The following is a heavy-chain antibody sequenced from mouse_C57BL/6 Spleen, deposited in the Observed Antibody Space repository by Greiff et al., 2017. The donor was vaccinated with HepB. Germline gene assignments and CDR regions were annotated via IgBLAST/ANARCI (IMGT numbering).Heavy chain of an antibody. CDR3: AKYDYHYAMDY. V-gene: IGHV5-17*01. J-gene: IGHJ4*01. CDR2: ISSGSSTI. Sequence: EVQVVESGGGLVKPGGSLKLSCAASGFTFSDYGMHWVRQAPEKGLEWVAYISSGSSTIYYADTVKGRFTISRDNAKNTLFLQMTSLRSEDTAMYYCAKYDYHYAMDYWGQGTSVTVSS. CDR1: GFTFSDYG. D-gene: IGHD2-4*01.